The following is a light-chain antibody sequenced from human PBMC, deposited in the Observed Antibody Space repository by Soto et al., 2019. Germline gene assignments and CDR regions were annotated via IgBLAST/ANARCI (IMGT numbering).Light chain of an antibody. Sequence: EIVLTQSPGTLSLSPGETATLSCRASQSVSSSYLAWYQQKPGQAPRLLIYGASSRATGIPDRFSGSGSGTDFTLTISRLEPEDFAVYYCQQYGSSSPITFGQGTRLEIK. V-gene: IGKV3-20*01. CDR3: QQYGSSSPIT. CDR2: GAS. J-gene: IGKJ5*01. CDR1: QSVSSSY.